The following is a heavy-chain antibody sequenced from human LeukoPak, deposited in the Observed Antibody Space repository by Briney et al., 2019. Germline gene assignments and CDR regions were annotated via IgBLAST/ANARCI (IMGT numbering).Heavy chain of an antibody. CDR3: AREGFDAFDI. CDR1: GGSISSYY. Sequence: SETLSLTCTVSGGSISSYYWSWIRQPPGKGLEWIGYIYYSGGTNYNPSLKSRVTISVDTSKNQFSLKLSSVTAADTAVYYCAREGFDAFDIWGQGTMVTVSS. J-gene: IGHJ3*02. CDR2: IYYSGGT. V-gene: IGHV4-59*12.